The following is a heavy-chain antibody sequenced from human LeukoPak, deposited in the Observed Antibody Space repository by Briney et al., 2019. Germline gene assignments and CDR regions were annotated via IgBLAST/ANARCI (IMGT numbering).Heavy chain of an antibody. D-gene: IGHD3-3*01. Sequence: GGSLRLSCAASGFTVSSNYMSWVRQAPGKGLEWVSVIHSGGSTYYADSVKGRFTISRHNSKNTLYLQMNSLRAEDTAVYYCARAGQSGYQYSYGVDVWGQGTTVTVSS. J-gene: IGHJ6*02. V-gene: IGHV3-53*04. CDR2: IHSGGST. CDR1: GFTVSSNY. CDR3: ARAGQSGYQYSYGVDV.